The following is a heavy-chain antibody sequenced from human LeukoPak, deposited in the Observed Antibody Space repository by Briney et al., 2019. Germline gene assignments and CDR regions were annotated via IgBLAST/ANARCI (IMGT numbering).Heavy chain of an antibody. J-gene: IGHJ4*02. V-gene: IGHV3-48*01. CDR3: ARGKREVLNTRVFDY. CDR1: GFTFRSYS. CDR2: ISSGSSTI. Sequence: GGSLRLSCETAGFTFRSYSMNWVRQAPGKGLEWISYISSGSSTIYYADSVKGRFTISRDNAKNSLYLQMNSLRVEDTAVYYCARGKREVLNTRVFDYWGQGTLVTVSS. D-gene: IGHD1-26*01.